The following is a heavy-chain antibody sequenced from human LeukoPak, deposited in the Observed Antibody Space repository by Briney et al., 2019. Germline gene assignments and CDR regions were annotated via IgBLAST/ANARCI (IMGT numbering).Heavy chain of an antibody. CDR2: ISGSGGST. CDR1: GFTFSSYA. V-gene: IGHV3-23*01. CDR3: ARETRGRDCSGGSCYSHYYYMDV. J-gene: IGHJ6*03. D-gene: IGHD2-15*01. Sequence: GGSLRLSCAASGFTFSSYAMSWVRQAPGKGLEWVSAISGSGGSTYYADSVKGRSTISRDNSKNTLYLQMNSLRAEDTAVYYCARETRGRDCSGGSCYSHYYYMDVWGKGTTVTISS.